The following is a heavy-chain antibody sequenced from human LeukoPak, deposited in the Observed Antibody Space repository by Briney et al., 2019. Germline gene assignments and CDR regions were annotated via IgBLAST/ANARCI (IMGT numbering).Heavy chain of an antibody. CDR3: ARVKWELPPYFDY. D-gene: IGHD1-26*01. J-gene: IGHJ4*02. V-gene: IGHV3-7*01. CDR1: GFTFSSYW. CDR2: IKQDGSEK. Sequence: GSLRLSCAASGFTFSSYWMSWVGQAPGKGLEWVANIKQDGSEKYYVDSVKGRFTISRDNAKNSLYLQMNSLRAEDTAVYYCARVKWELPPYFDYWGQGTLVTVSS.